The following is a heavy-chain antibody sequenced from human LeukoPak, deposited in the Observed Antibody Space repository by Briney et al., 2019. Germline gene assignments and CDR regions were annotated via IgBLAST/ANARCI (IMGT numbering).Heavy chain of an antibody. V-gene: IGHV4-38-2*02. CDR1: GYSISSGYY. J-gene: IGHJ5*02. CDR3: ARDLGVVVAASFSP. CDR2: IYHSGGT. Sequence: SETLSLTCTVSGYSISSGYYWGWIRQPPGKGLEWIGSIYHSGGTYYNPSLKSRVTISVDTSKNQFSLKLSSVTAADTAVYYCARDLGVVVAASFSPWGQGTLVTVSS. D-gene: IGHD2-15*01.